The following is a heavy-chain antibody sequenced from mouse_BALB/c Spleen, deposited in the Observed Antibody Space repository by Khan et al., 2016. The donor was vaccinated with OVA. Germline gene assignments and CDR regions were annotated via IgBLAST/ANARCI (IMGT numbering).Heavy chain of an antibody. J-gene: IGHJ3*01. CDR2: ISTNYGDA. Sequence: VQLQESGAELVRPGVSVKISCKASGYTFTDYAMHWVKQMHAKNLEWIGVISTNYGDADYSQKFQGKASMTVDRSSSTVYMDLARLTSEDSAIYYCVRGGKFAYWGQGTLVTVSA. D-gene: IGHD1-1*02. CDR1: GYTFTDYA. CDR3: VRGGKFAY. V-gene: IGHV1S137*01.